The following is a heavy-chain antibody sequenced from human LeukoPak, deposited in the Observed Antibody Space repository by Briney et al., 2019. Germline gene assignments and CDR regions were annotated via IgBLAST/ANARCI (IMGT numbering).Heavy chain of an antibody. V-gene: IGHV4-4*07. D-gene: IGHD6-19*01. CDR2: IYISGST. CDR3: ARLGYNSGPGDF. CDR1: GASISDYI. Sequence: SENLSLTCTVSGASISDYIWSWIRLSAGKGLEWIGRIYISGSTDYNPSLKSRVTMSIDTSKNQFSLKLSSVTAADTAVYYCARLGYNSGPGDFWGQGTLVTVSS. J-gene: IGHJ4*02.